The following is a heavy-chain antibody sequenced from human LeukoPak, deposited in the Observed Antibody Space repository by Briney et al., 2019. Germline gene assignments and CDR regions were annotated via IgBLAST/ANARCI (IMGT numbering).Heavy chain of an antibody. J-gene: IGHJ2*01. V-gene: IGHV4-34*01. CDR1: GGSFSGYY. D-gene: IGHD3-22*01. CDR2: INHSGST. Sequence: SETLSLTCAVYGGSFSGYYWSWIRQPPGKGLEWIGEINHSGSTNYNPSLKSRVTISVDTSKNQSSLKLSSVTAADTAVYYCARGSYDSSGYANWYFDLWGRGTLVTVSS. CDR3: ARGSYDSSGYANWYFDL.